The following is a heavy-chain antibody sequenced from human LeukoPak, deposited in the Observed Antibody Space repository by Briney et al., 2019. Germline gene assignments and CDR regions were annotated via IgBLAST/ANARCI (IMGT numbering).Heavy chain of an antibody. V-gene: IGHV3-48*04. CDR3: ARESSGSFPEYFQH. J-gene: IGHJ1*01. D-gene: IGHD1-26*01. Sequence: GGSLRLSCAASGFTFSSYWMRWVRQAPGKGLEWASYISSSGSTIYYADSVKGRFTISRDNAKNSLYLQMNSLRAEDTAVYYCARESSGSFPEYFQHWGQGSLVTVSS. CDR2: ISSSGSTI. CDR1: GFTFSSYW.